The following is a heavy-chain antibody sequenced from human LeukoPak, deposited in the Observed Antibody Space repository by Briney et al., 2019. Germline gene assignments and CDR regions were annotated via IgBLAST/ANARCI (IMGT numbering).Heavy chain of an antibody. CDR3: ARVVGGGNFDY. D-gene: IGHD2-2*01. V-gene: IGHV3-64*02. Sequence: SGGSLRLSCAASGFTFSRFSMHWVRQAPGKGLEYVSAISTDGDNTYYADSVKGRCTISRDNSRDTLYLQMDSLRAEDMAVYYCARVVGGGNFDYWGQGTLVTVSS. CDR2: ISTDGDNT. CDR1: GFTFSRFS. J-gene: IGHJ4*02.